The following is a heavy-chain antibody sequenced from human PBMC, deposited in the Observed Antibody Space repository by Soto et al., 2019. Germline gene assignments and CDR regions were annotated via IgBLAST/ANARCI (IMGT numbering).Heavy chain of an antibody. CDR3: ARVTLASSYGSGSYYNGEYFQH. CDR1: GGSISSGDYY. CDR2: IYYSGST. J-gene: IGHJ1*01. V-gene: IGHV4-30-4*01. Sequence: SETLSLTCTVSGGSISSGDYYWSWIRQPPGKGLEWIGYIYYSGSTYYNPSLKSRVTISVDTSKNQFSLTLSSVTAADTAVYYCARVTLASSYGSGSYYNGEYFQHWGLGTLVTSPQ. D-gene: IGHD3-10*01.